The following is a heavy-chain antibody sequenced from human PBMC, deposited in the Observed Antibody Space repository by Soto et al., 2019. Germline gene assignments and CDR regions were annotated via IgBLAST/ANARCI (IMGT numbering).Heavy chain of an antibody. J-gene: IGHJ4*02. CDR3: ARRSYGYYGLDY. Sequence: TSETLSLTCTVSGGSISSSSYYWGWIRQPPGKGLEWIGSIYYSGSTYYNPSLKSRVTISVDTSKNQFSLKLSSVTAADTAVYYCARRSYGYYGLDYWGQGTLVTVSS. CDR1: GGSISSSSYY. V-gene: IGHV4-39*01. D-gene: IGHD5-18*01. CDR2: IYYSGST.